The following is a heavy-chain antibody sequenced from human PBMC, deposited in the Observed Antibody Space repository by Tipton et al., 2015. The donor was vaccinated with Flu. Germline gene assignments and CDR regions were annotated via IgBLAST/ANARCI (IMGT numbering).Heavy chain of an antibody. Sequence: GSLRLSCAASGFAFSSYGMHWVRQAPGKGLEWVAFIRYDGSNKYYADSVKGRFTISRDNSKNTLYLQMNSLRAEDTAVYYCAKDRQWLVLGPFDYWGQGTLVTVSS. D-gene: IGHD6-19*01. J-gene: IGHJ4*02. CDR3: AKDRQWLVLGPFDY. CDR2: IRYDGSNK. V-gene: IGHV3-30*02. CDR1: GFAFSSYG.